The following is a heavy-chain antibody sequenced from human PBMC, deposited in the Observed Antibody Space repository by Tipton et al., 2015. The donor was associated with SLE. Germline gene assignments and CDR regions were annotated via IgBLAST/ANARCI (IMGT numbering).Heavy chain of an antibody. J-gene: IGHJ4*02. CDR1: GGSISSHY. CDR3: ARGEGLGEFDY. V-gene: IGHV4-59*11. Sequence: LRLSCTVSGGSISSHYWSWIRQPPGKGLEWIGYIYYSGSTNYNPSLKSRVTISVDTSKNQFSLKLSSVTAADTAVYYCARGEGLGEFDYWGQGTLVTVSS. D-gene: IGHD3-16*01. CDR2: IYYSGST.